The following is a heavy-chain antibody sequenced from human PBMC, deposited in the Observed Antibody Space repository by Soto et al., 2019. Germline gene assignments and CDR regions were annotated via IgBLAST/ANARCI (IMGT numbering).Heavy chain of an antibody. J-gene: IGHJ6*02. CDR1: GFTFDDYT. CDR2: ISWDGGST. V-gene: IGHV3-43*01. CDR3: AKDIRRLNNYYYYGMDV. Sequence: GGSLRLSCAASGFTFDDYTMHWVRQAPGKGLEWVSLISWDGGSTYYADSVKGRFTISRDNSKNSLYLQMNSLRTEDTALYYCAKDIRRLNNYYYYGMDVWGQGTTVTVSS. D-gene: IGHD6-19*01.